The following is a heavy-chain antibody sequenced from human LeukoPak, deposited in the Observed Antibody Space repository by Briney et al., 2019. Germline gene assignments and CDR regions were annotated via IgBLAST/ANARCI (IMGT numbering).Heavy chain of an antibody. V-gene: IGHV1-58*01. CDR3: AATLTVTTGSTYYGMDV. D-gene: IGHD4-17*01. Sequence: SVKVSCKASGFTFATSAVQWVRQARGQRLEWIGWIVVGSGHTPSAQKFQDRVTITRDMSTSTAYMELSSLRSEDTAVYYCAATLTVTTGSTYYGMDVGSPGTTPTVSS. J-gene: IGHJ6*02. CDR2: IVVGSGHT. CDR1: GFTFATSA.